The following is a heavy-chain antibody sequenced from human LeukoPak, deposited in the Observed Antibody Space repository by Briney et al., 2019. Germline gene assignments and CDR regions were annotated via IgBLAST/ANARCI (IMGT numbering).Heavy chain of an antibody. V-gene: IGHV4-34*01. CDR3: AASLWFGIYPDY. D-gene: IGHD3-10*01. CDR1: SGSFSGYY. CDR2: FNHSWGA. J-gene: IGHJ4*02. Sequence: SETLSLTFGVYSGSFSGYYWTWFRQPPGKGLEWIGEFNHSWGAKYNPSLKSRATISVDTSKNHLSLSLNSVTAADTAVYYCAASLWFGIYPDYWGQGSLVTVSS.